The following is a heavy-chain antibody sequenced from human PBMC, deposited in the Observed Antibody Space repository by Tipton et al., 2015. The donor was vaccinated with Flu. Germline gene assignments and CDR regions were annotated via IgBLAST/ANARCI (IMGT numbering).Heavy chain of an antibody. Sequence: GLVKPSETLSLTCTVSGGSITNYYWSWIRQTPGKGLEWIGYIYYTGTTNYNPSLKSRVTIPVDTSRSQLYLKMSSLTAADTAVYYCARGPPGYYYDSNGSGMLDAFDIWGQGTVVTVSS. D-gene: IGHD3-22*01. V-gene: IGHV4-59*08. CDR3: ARGPPGYYYDSNGSGMLDAFDI. J-gene: IGHJ3*02. CDR2: IYYTGTT. CDR1: GGSITNYY.